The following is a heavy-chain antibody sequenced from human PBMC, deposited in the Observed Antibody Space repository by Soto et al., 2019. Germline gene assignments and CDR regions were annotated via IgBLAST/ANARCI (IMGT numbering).Heavy chain of an antibody. Sequence: QVRLQESGPGLVKSSETLSLTCTVSGGSLSSFYWGWIRRPPGKGLEWIGYIYHSGTTRYNSSLNSRVTMSVDSSKNEFSLKLTSVTAADTATYYCARVHKEELVTVPAAHYDQWGHGTLVTVAS. CDR1: GGSLSSFY. V-gene: IGHV4-59*01. J-gene: IGHJ4*01. CDR2: IYHSGTT. D-gene: IGHD2-2*01. CDR3: ARVHKEELVTVPAAHYDQ.